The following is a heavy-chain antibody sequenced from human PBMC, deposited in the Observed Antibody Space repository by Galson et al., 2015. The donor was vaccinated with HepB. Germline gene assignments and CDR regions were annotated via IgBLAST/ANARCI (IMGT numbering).Heavy chain of an antibody. CDR1: GFTFSSYS. CDR2: ISSSSSYI. CDR3: ARDLPGIAAADPYGMDV. Sequence: SLRLSCAASGFTFSSYSMNWVRQAPGKGLEWVSSISSSSSYIYYADSVKGRFTISRDNAKNSLYLQMNSLRAEDTAVYYCARDLPGIAAADPYGMDVWGQGTTVTVSS. V-gene: IGHV3-21*01. J-gene: IGHJ6*02. D-gene: IGHD6-13*01.